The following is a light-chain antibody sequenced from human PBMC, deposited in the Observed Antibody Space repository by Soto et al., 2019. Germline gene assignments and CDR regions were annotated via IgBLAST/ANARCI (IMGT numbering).Light chain of an antibody. Sequence: DIQMTQSPSSLSASVGDRVTITCQASQDIRNYLNWYQQKAGKAPKLLNYDASNLETGVPSRFSGSGSGTDFTFTISSLQPEDIATYYCQQYDNLPLAFGGGTQVEIK. CDR2: DAS. CDR3: QQYDNLPLA. J-gene: IGKJ4*01. V-gene: IGKV1-33*01. CDR1: QDIRNY.